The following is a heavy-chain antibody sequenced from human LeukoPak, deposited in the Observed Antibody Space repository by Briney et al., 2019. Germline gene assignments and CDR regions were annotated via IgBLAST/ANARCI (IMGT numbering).Heavy chain of an antibody. CDR1: GYTFTSYG. D-gene: IGHD3-10*01. J-gene: IGHJ6*03. CDR2: ISAYNGNT. Sequence: ASVKVSCEASGYTFTSYGISWVRQAPGQGLEWMGWISAYNGNTNYAQKLQGRVTMTTDTSTSTAYMELRSLRSDDTAVYYCARGEGVRGLNYYFYYYMDVWGKGTTVTISS. V-gene: IGHV1-18*01. CDR3: ARGEGVRGLNYYFYYYMDV.